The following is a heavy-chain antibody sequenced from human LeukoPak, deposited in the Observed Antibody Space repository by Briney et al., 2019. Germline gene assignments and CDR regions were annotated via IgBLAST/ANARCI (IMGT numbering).Heavy chain of an antibody. V-gene: IGHV3-23*01. CDR3: AKYEAYDSSGYYYGD. Sequence: PGGSLRLSCAASGFTFSSYGMHWVRQAPGKGLEWVSAISGSGGSTYYADSVKGRFTISRDNSKNTLYLQMNSLRAEDTAVYYCAKYEAYDSSGYYYGDWGQGTLVTVSS. D-gene: IGHD3-22*01. CDR2: ISGSGGST. CDR1: GFTFSSYG. J-gene: IGHJ4*02.